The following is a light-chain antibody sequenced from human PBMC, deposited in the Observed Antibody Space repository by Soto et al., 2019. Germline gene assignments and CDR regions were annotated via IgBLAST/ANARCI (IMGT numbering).Light chain of an antibody. CDR1: SSNIGAGYD. V-gene: IGLV1-40*01. J-gene: IGLJ1*01. CDR2: GNN. CDR3: QSYDSSLSGYV. Sequence: QAVVTQPPSVSGAPGQRVTISCTGSSSNIGAGYDVHWYQQLPGTAPKLLIYGNNNRPSGVPDRFSGSKSGTSASLAITGLQAEDEADYHCQSYDSSLSGYVFGTGTKVTVL.